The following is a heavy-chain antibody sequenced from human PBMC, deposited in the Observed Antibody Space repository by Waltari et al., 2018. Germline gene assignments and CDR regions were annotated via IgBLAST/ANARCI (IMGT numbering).Heavy chain of an antibody. Sequence: QVHLQESGPGLVKPSQTLSLTCTVSGASIPSGSYYWSWIRQPAGKGLEWIGRIYTSGSTNYNPSLKSRVTISVDTSKNQFSLKLTSVTAADTAVYYCARVRPAGYSYGYDDGTFDIWGQGTMVTVSS. CDR3: ARVRPAGYSYGYDDGTFDI. CDR2: IYTSGST. D-gene: IGHD5-18*01. V-gene: IGHV4-61*02. CDR1: GASIPSGSYY. J-gene: IGHJ3*02.